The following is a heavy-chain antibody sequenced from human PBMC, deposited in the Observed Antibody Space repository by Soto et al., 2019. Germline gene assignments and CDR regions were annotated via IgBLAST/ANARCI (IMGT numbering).Heavy chain of an antibody. J-gene: IGHJ3*02. CDR1: GGSIRSYY. CDR3: ARVSSSLGLDAFDI. Sequence: QVQLQESGPGLVKPSETLSLTCTVSGGSIRSYYWSWIRQPPGKGLEWIGYTYYSGSTNYNPSLKSRVTRSVDTSKNQFSLKLSSVTAADTAVYYCARVSSSLGLDAFDIWGQGTMVTVSS. D-gene: IGHD6-6*01. V-gene: IGHV4-59*01. CDR2: TYYSGST.